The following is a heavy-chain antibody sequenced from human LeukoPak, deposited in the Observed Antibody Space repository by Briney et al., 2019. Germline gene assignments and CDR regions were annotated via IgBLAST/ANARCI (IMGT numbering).Heavy chain of an antibody. Sequence: SETLSLTCAVYGGSFRGYYWSWIRQPPGRGLEWIGEINHSGSTNYNPSLKSRVTISLDTSMKKFSLKLNSVTAADTAVYYCASTERCSTTCPLDYWGQGTLVTVSS. CDR2: INHSGST. CDR1: GGSFRGYY. J-gene: IGHJ4*02. V-gene: IGHV4-34*01. CDR3: ASTERCSTTCPLDY. D-gene: IGHD2-2*01.